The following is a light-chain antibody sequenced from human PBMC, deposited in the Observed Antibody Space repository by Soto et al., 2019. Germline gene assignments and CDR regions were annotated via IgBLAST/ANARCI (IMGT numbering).Light chain of an antibody. CDR1: QSVRTK. CDR2: DTS. V-gene: IGKV3-11*01. Sequence: EIVMTQSPDTLYVSPGEGATLSCRASQSVRTKLAWYQHRPGQAPRLLIYDTSYRAAGIPARFSGSGSGTDFTLTISSLEPEDLAVYYCQQRGTFGPGTKVDIK. J-gene: IGKJ3*01. CDR3: QQRGT.